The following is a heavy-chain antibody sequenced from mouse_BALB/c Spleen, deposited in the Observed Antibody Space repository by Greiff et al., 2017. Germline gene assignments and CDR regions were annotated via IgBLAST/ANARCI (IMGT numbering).Heavy chain of an antibody. CDR2: INPSSGYT. D-gene: IGHD2-4*01. Sequence: QVQLKQSGAELARPGASVKMSCKASGYTFTSYTMHWVKQRPGQGLEWIGYINPSSGYTNYNQKFKDKATLTADKSSSTAYMQLSSLTSEDSAVYYCARYDYGGYAMDYWGQGTSVTVSS. V-gene: IGHV1-4*01. CDR3: ARYDYGGYAMDY. CDR1: GYTFTSYT. J-gene: IGHJ4*01.